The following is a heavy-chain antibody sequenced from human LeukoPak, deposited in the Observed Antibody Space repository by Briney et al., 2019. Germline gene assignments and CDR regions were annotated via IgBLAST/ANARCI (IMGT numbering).Heavy chain of an antibody. J-gene: IGHJ4*02. CDR3: AKDRRGDYCFDY. Sequence: GGSLRLSCAASGFTFSTYGMHWVRQAPGKGLEWVAVLSYDGSNKYYSDSVKGRFTISRDNSKNTLYLRMNSLRTEDTAVYYCAKDRRGDYCFDYWGQGTLVTVSS. V-gene: IGHV3-30*18. CDR2: LSYDGSNK. D-gene: IGHD4-17*01. CDR1: GFTFSTYG.